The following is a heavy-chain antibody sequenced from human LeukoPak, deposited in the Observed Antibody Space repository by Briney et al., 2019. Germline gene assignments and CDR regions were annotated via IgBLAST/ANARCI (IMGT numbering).Heavy chain of an antibody. CDR2: MNPNSGNT. D-gene: IGHD3-10*01. V-gene: IGHV1-8*03. CDR1: GYTFTSYE. Sequence: GASVKVSCKASGYTFTSYEIKWVRQATGQGLEWMGWMNPNSGNTGYAQKFQGRVTITRNTSISTAYMELSSLRSEDTAVYYCARGNRLVWFGELELYYFDYWGQGTLVTVSS. J-gene: IGHJ4*02. CDR3: ARGNRLVWFGELELYYFDY.